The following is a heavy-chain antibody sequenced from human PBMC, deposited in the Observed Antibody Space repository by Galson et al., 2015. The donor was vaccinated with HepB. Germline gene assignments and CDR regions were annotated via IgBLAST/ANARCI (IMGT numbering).Heavy chain of an antibody. D-gene: IGHD6-13*01. CDR1: GFTFSNAW. CDR3: TTEAAAYYGMDV. CDR2: IKSKTDGGTT. J-gene: IGHJ6*02. Sequence: SLRLSCAASGFTFSNAWMSWVRQAPGKGLEWVGRIKSKTDGGTTDYAAPVKGRFTISRDDSKNTLYLQMNSLKTEDTAVYYCTTEAAAYYGMDVWGQGTTVTVSS. V-gene: IGHV3-15*01.